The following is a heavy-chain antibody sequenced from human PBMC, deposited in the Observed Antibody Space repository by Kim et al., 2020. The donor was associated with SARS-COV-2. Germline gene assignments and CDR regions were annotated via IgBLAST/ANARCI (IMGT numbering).Heavy chain of an antibody. CDR2: ISSNGGST. CDR3: VKDLGSSWPREDY. CDR1: GFTFSSYA. D-gene: IGHD6-13*01. Sequence: GGSLRRSCSASGFTFSSYAMHWVRQAPGKGLEYVSAISSNGGSTYYADSVKGRFTISRDNSKNTLYLQMSSLRAEDTAVYYCVKDLGSSWPREDYWGQGTLVTVSS. J-gene: IGHJ4*02. V-gene: IGHV3-64D*09.